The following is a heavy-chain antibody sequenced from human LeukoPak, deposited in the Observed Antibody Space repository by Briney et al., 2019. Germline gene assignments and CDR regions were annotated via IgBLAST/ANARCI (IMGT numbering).Heavy chain of an antibody. CDR1: GGSISSHY. V-gene: IGHV4-59*11. D-gene: IGHD4-11*01. CDR2: IYYSGST. Sequence: SETLSLTCTVSGGSISSHYWSWIRQPPGKGLEWIGCIYYSGSTNYNPSLKSRVTISVDTSKNQFSLKLSSVTAADTAVYYCARAEVTDNYYYYYYIDVWGKGTTVTVSS. J-gene: IGHJ6*03. CDR3: ARAEVTDNYYYYYYIDV.